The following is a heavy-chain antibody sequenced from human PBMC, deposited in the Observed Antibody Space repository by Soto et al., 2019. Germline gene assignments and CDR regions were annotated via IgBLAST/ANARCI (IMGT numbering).Heavy chain of an antibody. V-gene: IGHV4-39*01. D-gene: IGHD6-19*01. Sequence: QVRLQESGPRLVKPSETLSITSTVSGASIQSADFYWGWIRPSPGKGPAWVATIHSGGATYYNPSFRSRITISVDTSKNQVSLTVKSVAAADTAVYYCARPYSSGCTDAFHMWGHGTQVTVAS. CDR3: ARPYSSGCTDAFHM. J-gene: IGHJ3*02. CDR1: GASIQSADFY. CDR2: IHSGGAT.